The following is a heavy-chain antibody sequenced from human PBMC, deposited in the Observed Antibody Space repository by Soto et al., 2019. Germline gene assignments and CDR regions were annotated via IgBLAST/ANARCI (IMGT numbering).Heavy chain of an antibody. CDR1: GFTFDDYA. Sequence: GGSLRLSCAASGFTFDDYAMHWVRQAPGKGLEWVAVISYDGSNKYYADSVKGRFTISRDNSKNTLYLQMNSLRAEDTAVYYCAKDQAPVGYCSSTSCPSYYYYGMDVWGQGTTVTVSS. J-gene: IGHJ6*02. V-gene: IGHV3-30*18. CDR3: AKDQAPVGYCSSTSCPSYYYYGMDV. D-gene: IGHD2-2*01. CDR2: ISYDGSNK.